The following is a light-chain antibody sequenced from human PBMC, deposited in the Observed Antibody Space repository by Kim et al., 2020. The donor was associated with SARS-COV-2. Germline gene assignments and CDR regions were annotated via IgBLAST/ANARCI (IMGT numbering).Light chain of an antibody. J-gene: IGLJ3*02. Sequence: VAPGKTARLTCGGDNIGSKGVHWYQQKPGQAPVVVIYYDTGRPSGVPERFSGSNAGDTATLTISRVEAGDEADYYCQVWDRSTNRVFGGGTQLTVL. CDR1: NIGSKG. V-gene: IGLV3-21*04. CDR2: YDT. CDR3: QVWDRSTNRV.